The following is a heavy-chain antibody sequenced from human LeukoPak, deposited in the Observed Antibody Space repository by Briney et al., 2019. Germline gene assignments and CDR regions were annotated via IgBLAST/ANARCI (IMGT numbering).Heavy chain of an antibody. J-gene: IGHJ6*04. D-gene: IGHD3-10*01. CDR2: ISGSGGST. CDR3: AKERGSGSYYHYYYGMDV. Sequence: GGSLRLSCAASGFTFSSYAMSWVRQAPGEGLEWVSAISGSGGSTYYADSVKGRFTISRDNSKNTLYLQMNSLRAEDTAVYYCAKERGSGSYYHYYYGMDVWGKGTTVTVPS. V-gene: IGHV3-23*01. CDR1: GFTFSSYA.